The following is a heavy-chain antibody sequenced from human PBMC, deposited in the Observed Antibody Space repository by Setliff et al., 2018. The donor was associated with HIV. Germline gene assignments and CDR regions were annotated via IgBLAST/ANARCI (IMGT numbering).Heavy chain of an antibody. J-gene: IGHJ5*02. V-gene: IGHV7-4-1*02. CDR3: ARTPLSIAARSAWDWFDP. Sequence: ASVKVSCKASGYTFTSYDINWVRQAPGQGLEWMGWINTNTGNPTYAQGFTGRFVFSLDTSVSTAYLQISSLKAEDTAVYYCARTPLSIAARSAWDWFDPWGQGTLVTVSS. CDR1: GYTFTSYD. CDR2: INTNTGNP. D-gene: IGHD6-6*01.